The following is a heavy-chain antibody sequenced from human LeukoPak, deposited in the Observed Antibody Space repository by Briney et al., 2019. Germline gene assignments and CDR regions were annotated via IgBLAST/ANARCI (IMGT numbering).Heavy chain of an antibody. Sequence: SETLSLTCAVYGGSFSGYYWSWIRQPPGKGLEWIGEINHSGSTNYNPSLKSRVTISVDTSKNQFSLKLSSVTAADTAVYYCARGYDHFDYWGQGTLVAVSS. J-gene: IGHJ4*02. V-gene: IGHV4-34*01. D-gene: IGHD3-16*01. CDR2: INHSGST. CDR1: GGSFSGYY. CDR3: ARGYDHFDY.